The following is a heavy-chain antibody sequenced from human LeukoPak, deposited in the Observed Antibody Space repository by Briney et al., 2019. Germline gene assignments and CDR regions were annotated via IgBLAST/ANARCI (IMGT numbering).Heavy chain of an antibody. V-gene: IGHV4-39*07. CDR1: GCSFSSHNFN. CDR2: ICYSGTT. J-gene: IGHJ6*03. Sequence: PSETLCLTCTASGCSFSSHNFNWGWHGQPPGQGLEWIVSICYSGTTYDNPAQKSLATISVDTSNNQFSLKLTSATAPGTAIYYCARDLRDFHSFYMDVWGTGTTVTVSS. CDR3: ARDLRDFHSFYMDV. D-gene: IGHD4-17*01.